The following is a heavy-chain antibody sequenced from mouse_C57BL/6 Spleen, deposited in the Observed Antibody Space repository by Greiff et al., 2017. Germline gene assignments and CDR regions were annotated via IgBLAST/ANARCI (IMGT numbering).Heavy chain of an antibody. CDR2: IHPNSGST. Sequence: QVQLQQPGAELVKPGASVKLSCKASGYTFTSYWMHWVKQRPGQGLEWIGMIHPNSGSTNYNEKFKSKATLTVDQSSSTAYMTLSSLTSEYSAVYYCARRGFITTVAEGAMDYWGQGTSVTVSS. CDR3: ARRGFITTVAEGAMDY. J-gene: IGHJ4*01. CDR1: GYTFTSYW. V-gene: IGHV1-64*01. D-gene: IGHD1-1*01.